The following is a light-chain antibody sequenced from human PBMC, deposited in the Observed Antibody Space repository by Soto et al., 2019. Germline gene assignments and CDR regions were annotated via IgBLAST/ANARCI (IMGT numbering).Light chain of an antibody. Sequence: DIPMTQSPSSLSASVGDRVTITCRASQSISSYLNWYQQKPGKAPKLLIYAASSLQSGVPSRFSGSGSGTDFTLTISSLQPEDCATDYCQQSYSNPLSFGGGTKVEVK. J-gene: IGKJ4*01. V-gene: IGKV1-39*01. CDR1: QSISSY. CDR3: QQSYSNPLS. CDR2: AAS.